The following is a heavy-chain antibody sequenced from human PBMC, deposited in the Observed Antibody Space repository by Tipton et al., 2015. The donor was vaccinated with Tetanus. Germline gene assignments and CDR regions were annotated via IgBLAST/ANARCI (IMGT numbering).Heavy chain of an antibody. CDR3: TRDGPFNSPTSGWFDP. J-gene: IGHJ5*02. V-gene: IGHV3-48*04. CDR1: GFTFSSYN. CDR2: ITSSSSTI. D-gene: IGHD2/OR15-2a*01. Sequence: LSLTCAASGFTFSSYNMNWVRQAPGKGLERVSYITSSSSTIYYADSVKGRFTISRDNAKNSLYLQMNSLTAEDTALYYCTRDGPFNSPTSGWFDPWGQGTQVTVSS.